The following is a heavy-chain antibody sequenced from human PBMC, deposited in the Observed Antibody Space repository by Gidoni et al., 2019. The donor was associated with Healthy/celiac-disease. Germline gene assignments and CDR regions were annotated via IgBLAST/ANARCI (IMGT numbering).Heavy chain of an antibody. CDR1: GGPVSSGRYY. D-gene: IGHD3-22*01. J-gene: IGHJ2*01. CDR3: ARDIHYYDSSGYYYSWYFDL. Sequence: QVPLQESGPGLVKPSETLSLNCTVSGGPVSSGRYYWGWIRQPPGKGLEWIGYINYSGSTNYNPSLKSRVTISVDTSKNQFSLKLSSVTAADTAVYYCARDIHYYDSSGYYYSWYFDLWGRGTLVTVSS. CDR2: INYSGST. V-gene: IGHV4-61*01.